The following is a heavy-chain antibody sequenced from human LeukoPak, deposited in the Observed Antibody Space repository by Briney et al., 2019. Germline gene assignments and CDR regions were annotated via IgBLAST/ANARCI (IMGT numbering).Heavy chain of an antibody. V-gene: IGHV3-23*01. Sequence: PGGSLRLSCAASGFTFSSSAMSWVRQAPGKGLEWVSAISNNGGYTYYADSVRGQFTISRDNSKSTLCLQMNSLRAEDTAVYYCAKQLGYCSDGSCYFPYWGQGTLVTVSS. J-gene: IGHJ4*02. CDR3: AKQLGYCSDGSCYFPY. CDR1: GFTFSSSA. D-gene: IGHD2-15*01. CDR2: ISNNGGYT.